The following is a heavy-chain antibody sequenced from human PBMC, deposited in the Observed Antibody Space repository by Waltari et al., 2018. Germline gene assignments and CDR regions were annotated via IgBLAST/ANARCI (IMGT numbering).Heavy chain of an antibody. CDR2: IYYSGST. Sequence: QLQLQESGPGLVKPSETLSLTCTVSGGSISSSSYYWGWIRRPPGKGLEWIGSIYYSGSTYYNPSLKSRVTISVDTSKNQFSRKLSSVTAADTAVYYCARGDCSGGSCYEDYWGQGTLVTVSS. CDR1: GGSISSSSYY. CDR3: ARGDCSGGSCYEDY. V-gene: IGHV4-39*01. D-gene: IGHD2-15*01. J-gene: IGHJ4*02.